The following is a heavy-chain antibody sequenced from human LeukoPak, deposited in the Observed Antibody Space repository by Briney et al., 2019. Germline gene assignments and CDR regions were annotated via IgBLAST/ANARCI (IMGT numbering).Heavy chain of an antibody. CDR3: AACLYSSGRYADY. CDR1: GFTFSSYA. V-gene: IGHV3-23*01. Sequence: GGSLRLSCAASGFTFSSYAMSWVRQAPGKGLEWVSAISGSGGRTYYADSVKGRFTISRDNSKKTLCLQMNRLRAEDTAVYYCAACLYSSGRYADYWGQGTLVTVSS. CDR2: ISGSGGRT. J-gene: IGHJ4*02. D-gene: IGHD6-19*01.